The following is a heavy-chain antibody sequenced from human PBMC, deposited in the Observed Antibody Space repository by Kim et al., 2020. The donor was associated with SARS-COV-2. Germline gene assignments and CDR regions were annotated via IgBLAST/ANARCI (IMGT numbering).Heavy chain of an antibody. CDR2: IYSGGST. V-gene: IGHV3-66*01. D-gene: IGHD3-9*01. CDR3: ARVPSKYDILTGYYPPTFFDY. CDR1: GFTVSSNY. J-gene: IGHJ4*02. Sequence: GGSVRLSCAASGFTVSSNYMSWVRQAPGKGLEWVSVIYSGGSTYYSDSVKGRFTISRDNSKNTLYHQMNSLLAEDTAVYYCARVPSKYDILTGYYPPTFFDYWGQGTLVTVSS.